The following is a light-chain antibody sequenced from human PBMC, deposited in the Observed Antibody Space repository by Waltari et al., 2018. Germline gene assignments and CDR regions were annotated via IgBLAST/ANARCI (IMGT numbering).Light chain of an antibody. CDR3: SSYTSSSTYV. Sequence: QSALTQPASVSGSLGQAITISCAGVYNYVSWYQQHPGNAPQLLIFAVGKRPSGVSNLFSGSRAGNTASLAISGLQAEDEANYFCSSYTSSSTYVFGTGTKVT. J-gene: IGLJ1*01. CDR1: VYNY. V-gene: IGLV2-14*03. CDR2: AVG.